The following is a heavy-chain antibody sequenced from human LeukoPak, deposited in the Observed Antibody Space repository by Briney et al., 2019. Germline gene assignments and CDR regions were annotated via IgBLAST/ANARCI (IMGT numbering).Heavy chain of an antibody. D-gene: IGHD4-23*01. CDR1: GFSFTSYG. CDR2: IWYDGTNK. CDR3: ARVSESGNSDY. V-gene: IGHV3-33*01. J-gene: IGHJ4*02. Sequence: PGRSLRLSCAASGFSFTSYGMHWVRQAPGKGLEWVAVIWYDGTNKHYADSVKGRYTISRVTSNNMLYLQMNSLRAEDTAVYYCARVSESGNSDYWGQGTLVTVSS.